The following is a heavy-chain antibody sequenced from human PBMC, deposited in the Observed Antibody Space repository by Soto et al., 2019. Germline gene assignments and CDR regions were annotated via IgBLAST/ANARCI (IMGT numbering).Heavy chain of an antibody. J-gene: IGHJ6*02. CDR1: GGSINSGGYS. D-gene: IGHD2-2*01. V-gene: IGHV4-30-2*01. CDR2: IYHTGNT. CDR3: ARVERTLSTPFAYGMEV. Sequence: QLQLQESGSGLVKPSQTLSLTCTVSGGSINSGGYSWIWIRQPPGKGLEWIGYIYHTGNTFYNPSLQSRVNISVDQSKNQFCLSLGSVTAADTAMYYCARVERTLSTPFAYGMEVWGQGTTVTVSS.